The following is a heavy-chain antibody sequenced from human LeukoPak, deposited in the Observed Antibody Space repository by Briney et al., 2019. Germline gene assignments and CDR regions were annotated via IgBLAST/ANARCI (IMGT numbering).Heavy chain of an antibody. CDR2: INPSGGST. CDR3: ARDGLEADGYNWFDP. D-gene: IGHD6-6*01. Sequence: ASVKVSCKASGYTFTSYYMHWVRQAPGQGLEWMGIINPSGGSTSYAQKFQGRVTITRDTSASTAYMELSSLRSEDTAVYYCARDGLEADGYNWFDPWGQGTLVTVSS. CDR1: GYTFTSYY. J-gene: IGHJ5*02. V-gene: IGHV1-46*01.